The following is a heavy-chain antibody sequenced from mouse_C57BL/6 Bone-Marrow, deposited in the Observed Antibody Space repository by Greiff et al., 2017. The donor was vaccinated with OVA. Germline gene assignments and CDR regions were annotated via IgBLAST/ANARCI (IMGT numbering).Heavy chain of an antibody. CDR2: ISDGGSYT. J-gene: IGHJ3*01. Sequence: EVMLVVSGGGLVKPGGSLKLSCAASGFTFSSYAMSWVRQTPEKRLEWVATISDGGSYTYYPDNVKGRFTISRDNAKNNLYLQMSHLKSEDTAMYYCARDRDSWFAYWGQGTLVTVSA. V-gene: IGHV5-4*01. D-gene: IGHD3-3*01. CDR1: GFTFSSYA. CDR3: ARDRDSWFAY.